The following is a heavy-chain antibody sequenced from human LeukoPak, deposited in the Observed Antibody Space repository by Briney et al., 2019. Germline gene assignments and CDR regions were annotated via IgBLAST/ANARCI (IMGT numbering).Heavy chain of an antibody. D-gene: IGHD2-15*01. CDR2: ISGSGGST. Sequence: GGSLRLSCAASGFTFSSYAMSWVRQAPGKGLEWVSAISGSGGSTYYADSVKGRFTISRDNSKNTLYLQMNSLRAEDTAVYYCAKDTAVVVVAANYMDVWGKGTTVTASS. J-gene: IGHJ6*03. CDR1: GFTFSSYA. CDR3: AKDTAVVVVAANYMDV. V-gene: IGHV3-23*01.